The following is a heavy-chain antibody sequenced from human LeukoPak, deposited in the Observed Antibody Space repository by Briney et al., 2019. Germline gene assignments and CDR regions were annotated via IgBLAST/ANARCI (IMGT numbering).Heavy chain of an antibody. Sequence: GGSLRLSCAASGFTFSNYAMSWVRQAPAKGLEWVSDISGSGGSTYYADSVKGRFTISRDNSKDTLDLQMNSLRAEDTAVYYCAKHPIVGATGNFDYWGQGTLVTVSS. CDR2: ISGSGGST. V-gene: IGHV3-23*01. J-gene: IGHJ4*02. D-gene: IGHD1-26*01. CDR1: GFTFSNYA. CDR3: AKHPIVGATGNFDY.